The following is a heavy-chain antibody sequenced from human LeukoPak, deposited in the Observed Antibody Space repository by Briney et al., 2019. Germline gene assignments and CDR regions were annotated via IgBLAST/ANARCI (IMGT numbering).Heavy chain of an antibody. Sequence: GGSLRLSCAASGFTFSSYAMSWVRQAPGKGLEWVSAISGSGGSTYYADSVKGRFTIPRDNSKNTLYLQMNSLRAEDTAVYYCAKVDVWEMITFGGVDYWGQGTLVTVSS. CDR2: ISGSGGST. CDR1: GFTFSSYA. D-gene: IGHD3-16*01. V-gene: IGHV3-23*01. J-gene: IGHJ4*02. CDR3: AKVDVWEMITFGGVDY.